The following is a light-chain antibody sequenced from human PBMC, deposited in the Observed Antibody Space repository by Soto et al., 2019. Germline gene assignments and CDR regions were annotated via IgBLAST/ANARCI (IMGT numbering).Light chain of an antibody. CDR3: QYFRSSAIS. CDR1: QGIGSA. Sequence: AIQLTQSPSSLSASVGDRVSITCRASQGIGSALAWYQLKPGAAPALLIYDASTLESGVPSRFSGSRSGADFTLTISSLQPEDFATYYCQYFRSSAISFGGGTKVEIK. V-gene: IGKV1-13*02. CDR2: DAS. J-gene: IGKJ4*01.